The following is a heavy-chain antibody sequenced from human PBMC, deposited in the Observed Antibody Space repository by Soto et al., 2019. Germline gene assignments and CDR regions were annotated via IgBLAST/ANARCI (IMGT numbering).Heavy chain of an antibody. Sequence: EVQLLESGGGLVQPGGSLRLSCAASGFTFSSYAMNWVRQAPGKGLEWVSVISGSGGSTYYADSVKGRFTTSRDNSKNTRYLQMTSLRAEDTAVYYCARRSSGWYFDYWGQGTLVTVSS. D-gene: IGHD6-19*01. CDR3: ARRSSGWYFDY. CDR2: ISGSGGST. V-gene: IGHV3-23*01. CDR1: GFTFSSYA. J-gene: IGHJ4*02.